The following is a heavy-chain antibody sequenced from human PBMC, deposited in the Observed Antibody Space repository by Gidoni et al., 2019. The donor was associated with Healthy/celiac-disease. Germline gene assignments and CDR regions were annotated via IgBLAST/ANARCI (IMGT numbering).Heavy chain of an antibody. V-gene: IGHV1-8*01. D-gene: IGHD3-10*01. CDR1: GYTFTSYD. Sequence: QVQLVQSGAEVKKPGASVKVSCKASGYTFTSYDINWVRQATGQGLEWMGWMNPNSGNTGDAQKFQGRVTMTRNTSISTAYMELSSLRSEDTAVYYCATDYYYGSGSYYPNWGQGTLVTVSS. CDR2: MNPNSGNT. CDR3: ATDYYYGSGSYYPN. J-gene: IGHJ4*02.